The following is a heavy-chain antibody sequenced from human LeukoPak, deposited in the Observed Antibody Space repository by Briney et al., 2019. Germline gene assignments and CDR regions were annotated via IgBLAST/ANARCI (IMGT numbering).Heavy chain of an antibody. CDR3: AELGVTMIGGV. V-gene: IGHV3-48*03. J-gene: IGHJ6*04. D-gene: IGHD3-10*02. CDR1: GFTFSSYE. Sequence: GGSLRLSCAASGFTFSSYEMNWVRQAPGKGLEWVSYISSSGSTIYYADSVKGRFTISRDNAKNSLYLQMNSLRAEDTAVYYCAELGVTMIGGVWGKGTTVTISS. CDR2: ISSSGSTI.